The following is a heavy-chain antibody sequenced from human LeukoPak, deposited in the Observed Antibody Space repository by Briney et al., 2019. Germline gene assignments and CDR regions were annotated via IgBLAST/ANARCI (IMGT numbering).Heavy chain of an antibody. J-gene: IGHJ6*02. V-gene: IGHV1-2*02. CDR3: AREGLSHGDYVGYYYGMDV. CDR2: INPNSGGT. D-gene: IGHD4-17*01. Sequence: ASVKVSCKASGYTFTGYYMHWVRQAPGQGLEWMGWINPNSGGTNYAQKFQGRVTMTRVTSISTAYMELSRLRSDDTAVYYCAREGLSHGDYVGYYYGMDVWGQGTTVTVS. CDR1: GYTFTGYY.